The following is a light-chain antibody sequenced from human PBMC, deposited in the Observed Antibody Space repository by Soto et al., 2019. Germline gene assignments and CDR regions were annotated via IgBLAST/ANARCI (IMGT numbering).Light chain of an antibody. Sequence: EIVLTQSPGTLSLSPGERATLSCRASQSVSITYLAWYQQKPGQAPRLVIYAASNRATGIPDRFSGSASGADFTLTISRLEPEDFAIYYCQQYDTSLPMYTFGQGTKLEIK. CDR2: AAS. CDR1: QSVSITY. J-gene: IGKJ2*01. CDR3: QQYDTSLPMYT. V-gene: IGKV3-20*01.